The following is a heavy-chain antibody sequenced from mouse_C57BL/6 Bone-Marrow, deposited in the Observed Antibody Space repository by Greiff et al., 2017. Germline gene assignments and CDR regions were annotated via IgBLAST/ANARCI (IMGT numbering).Heavy chain of an antibody. CDR2: IYPGGGYT. J-gene: IGHJ4*01. CDR1: GYTFTNYW. Sequence: QVQLQQSGAELVRPGTSVKMSCKASGYTFTNYWIGWAKQRPGHGLEWIGDIYPGGGYTKYNEKFKGKATLTADKSSSTAYMQFSSLTSEDSAIYYCARLLGRNYYAMDYWGQGTSVTVSS. D-gene: IGHD1-1*01. V-gene: IGHV1-63*01. CDR3: ARLLGRNYYAMDY.